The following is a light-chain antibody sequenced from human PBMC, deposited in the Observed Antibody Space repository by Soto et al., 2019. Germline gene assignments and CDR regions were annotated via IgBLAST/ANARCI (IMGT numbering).Light chain of an antibody. CDR1: QDMSSW. CDR2: AAS. Sequence: DIQMTQSPSFVSASVGDRVTITRRASQDMSSWLAWYQQKPGKAPKLLIFAASTLHSGVPSRFSGSRSGTDFTLTISNLQPEDFATYYCHQAHTFPHTFGQGTKVDIK. V-gene: IGKV1-12*01. J-gene: IGKJ2*01. CDR3: HQAHTFPHT.